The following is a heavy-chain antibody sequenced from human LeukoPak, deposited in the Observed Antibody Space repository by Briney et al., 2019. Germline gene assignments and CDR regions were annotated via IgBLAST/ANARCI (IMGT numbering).Heavy chain of an antibody. CDR3: ARAPYGSGSYYDYYYYGMDV. CDR1: GYTFTCYY. D-gene: IGHD3-10*01. Sequence: ASVKVSCKASGYTFTCYYMHWVRQAPGQGLEWMGWINPNSGGTNYAQKFQGRVTMTRDTSISTAYMELSRLRSDDTAVYYCARAPYGSGSYYDYYYYGMDVWGQGTTVTVSS. V-gene: IGHV1-2*02. J-gene: IGHJ6*02. CDR2: INPNSGGT.